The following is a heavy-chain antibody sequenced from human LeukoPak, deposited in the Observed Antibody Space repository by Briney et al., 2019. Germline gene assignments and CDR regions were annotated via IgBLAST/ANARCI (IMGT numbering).Heavy chain of an antibody. V-gene: IGHV3-64*01. CDR2: ISSNGGST. CDR3: ARDQGAGSDY. D-gene: IGHD6-19*01. J-gene: IGHJ4*02. Sequence: GGSLRLSCAASGFTFSSYAMHWVRQAPGKGLEYVSAISSNGGSTYYANSVKGRFTISRDNSKNTLYLQMGSLRAEDTAVYYCARDQGAGSDYWGQGTLVTVSS. CDR1: GFTFSSYA.